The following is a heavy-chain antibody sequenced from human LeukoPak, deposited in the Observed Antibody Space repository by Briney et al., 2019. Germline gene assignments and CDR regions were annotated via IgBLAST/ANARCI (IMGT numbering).Heavy chain of an antibody. D-gene: IGHD2/OR15-2a*01. CDR2: IYYSGST. CDR1: GGSISSYY. CDR3: ARDKNIYSVDV. V-gene: IGHV4-59*01. Sequence: PSETLSLTCTVSGGSISSYYWSWIRQPPGKGLEWIGYIYYSGSTNHNPSLKSRVTISVDTSKNQFSLILSSVTAADTAVYYCARDKNIYSVDVWGLGTTITVSS. J-gene: IGHJ6*02.